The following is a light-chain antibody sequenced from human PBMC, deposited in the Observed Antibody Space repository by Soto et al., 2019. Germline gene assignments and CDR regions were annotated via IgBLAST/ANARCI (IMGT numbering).Light chain of an antibody. CDR3: APWDGRLSVVV. CDR2: DNH. J-gene: IGLJ7*01. CDR1: SSNVGDNF. Sequence: QSVLTQPPSVSAAPGQRVTISCSGNSSNVGDNFVSWYQQPPEAAPKLLIYDNHKRPSGIPDRFSGSKSGTSATLGITGLQTGDEADYYCAPWDGRLSVVVFGGGTQLTVL. V-gene: IGLV1-51*01.